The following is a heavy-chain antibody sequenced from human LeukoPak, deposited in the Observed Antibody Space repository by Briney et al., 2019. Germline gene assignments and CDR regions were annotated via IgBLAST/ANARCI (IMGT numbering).Heavy chain of an antibody. CDR3: ARLPGATDYYYYGMDV. D-gene: IGHD1-26*01. V-gene: IGHV3-7*03. CDR1: GFTFSSYW. Sequence: GGSLRLSCEASGFTFSSYWMSWVRQAPGKGLEWVANIKQDGSEKYYVDSVKGRFTISRDNAKNSLYLQMNSLRAEDTAVYYCARLPGATDYYYYGMDVWGQGTTVTVSS. J-gene: IGHJ6*02. CDR2: IKQDGSEK.